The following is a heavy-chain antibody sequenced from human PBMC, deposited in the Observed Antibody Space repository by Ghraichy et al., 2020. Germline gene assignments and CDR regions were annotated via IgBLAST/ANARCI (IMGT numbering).Heavy chain of an antibody. V-gene: IGHV1-3*01. CDR3: ARDLFPYSSSWYWADY. J-gene: IGHJ4*02. D-gene: IGHD6-13*01. Sequence: ASVKVSCKASGYTFTSYAMHWVRQAPGQRLEWMGWINAGNGNTKYSQKFQGRVTITRDTSASTAYMELSSLRSEDTAVYYCARDLFPYSSSWYWADYWGQGTLVTVSS. CDR2: INAGNGNT. CDR1: GYTFTSYA.